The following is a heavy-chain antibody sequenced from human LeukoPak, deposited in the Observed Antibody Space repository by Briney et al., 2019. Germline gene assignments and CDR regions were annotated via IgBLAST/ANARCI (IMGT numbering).Heavy chain of an antibody. CDR3: ARWVVATMFDY. CDR1: GFTVSSSY. D-gene: IGHD5-12*01. J-gene: IGHJ4*02. CDR2: IYSDGST. V-gene: IGHV3-66*01. Sequence: GGSLRLSCATSGFTVSSSYLSWVRQAPGKGLEWVSVIYSDGSTYYADSVKGRFTISRDNSRNTLFLQMNSLRAEDTAVYYCARWVVATMFDYWGPGTLVTVSS.